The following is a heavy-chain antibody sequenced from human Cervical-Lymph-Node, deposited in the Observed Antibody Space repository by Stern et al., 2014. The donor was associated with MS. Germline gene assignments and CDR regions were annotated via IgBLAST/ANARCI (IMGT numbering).Heavy chain of an antibody. J-gene: IGHJ4*02. CDR3: VRDVDYDF. V-gene: IGHV3-21*01. CDR1: GFSFSHYS. CDR2: CSTASTYI. Sequence: VQLVESGGGLVKPGGSLRLACEASGFSFSHYSMNWVRQAPGKGLQWVLSCSTASTYISYGDSVKGRFIISRDNAKKSLYLQMDSLRVEDTAIYYCVRDVDYDFWGQGILVIVSS.